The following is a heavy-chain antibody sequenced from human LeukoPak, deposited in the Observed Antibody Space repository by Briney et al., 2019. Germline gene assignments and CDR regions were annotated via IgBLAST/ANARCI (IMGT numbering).Heavy chain of an antibody. CDR1: GYTFTSYS. V-gene: IGHV1-18*01. J-gene: IGHJ4*02. CDR2: ISAYNGNT. Sequence: ASVKVSCTASGYTFTSYSITWVRQAPGQGLEWMGWISAYNGNTNYAQKFQGTVTMTTDTSTSTAYMELRSLRSDDTAVYYCARSYSSGWYYFDYWGQGTLVTVSS. CDR3: ARSYSSGWYYFDY. D-gene: IGHD6-19*01.